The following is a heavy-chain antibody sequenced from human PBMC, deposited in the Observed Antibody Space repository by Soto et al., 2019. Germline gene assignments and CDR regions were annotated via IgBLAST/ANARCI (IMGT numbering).Heavy chain of an antibody. Sequence: GGSLRLSCAASGFTFSSYAMHWVRQAPGKGLEWVAVISYDGSNKYYADSVKGRFTISRDNSKNTLYLQMNSLRAEDTAVYYCARDVRYFDWLLSGWFDPWGQGTLVTVSS. CDR3: ARDVRYFDWLLSGWFDP. V-gene: IGHV3-30-3*01. CDR1: GFTFSSYA. CDR2: ISYDGSNK. J-gene: IGHJ5*02. D-gene: IGHD3-9*01.